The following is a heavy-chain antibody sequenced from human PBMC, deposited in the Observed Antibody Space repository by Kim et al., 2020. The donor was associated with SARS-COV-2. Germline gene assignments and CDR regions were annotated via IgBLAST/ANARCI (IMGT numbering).Heavy chain of an antibody. CDR3: ARDSSGYYHHDAFDI. D-gene: IGHD3-22*01. CDR1: GFTFSNYR. CDR2: ISSSSDYI. Sequence: GGSLRHSCAASGFTFSNYRINWVRQAPGKGLEWVSSISSSSDYIYYADSVKGRFTISRDNAKNSLYLQMNSLRAEDTAVYYCARDSSGYYHHDAFDIWGQGTMVTVYS. V-gene: IGHV3-21*01. J-gene: IGHJ3*02.